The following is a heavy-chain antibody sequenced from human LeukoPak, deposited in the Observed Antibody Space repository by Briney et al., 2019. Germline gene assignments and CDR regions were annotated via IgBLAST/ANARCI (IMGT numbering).Heavy chain of an antibody. CDR3: ARGRGGSNDAFDI. Sequence: GGSLRLSCAASGFTFDDYGMSWVRQAPGKGLEWVSGINWNGGSTGYADSVKGRFTISSVNAKNSLYLQMNSLRGEDTALDYCARGRGGSNDAFDIWGQGTMVTVSS. J-gene: IGHJ3*02. CDR1: GFTFDDYG. V-gene: IGHV3-20*04. D-gene: IGHD3-16*01. CDR2: INWNGGST.